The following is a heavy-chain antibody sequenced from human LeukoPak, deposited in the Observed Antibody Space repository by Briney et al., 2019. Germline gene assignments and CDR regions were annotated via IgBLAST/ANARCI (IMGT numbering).Heavy chain of an antibody. CDR2: INPNSGGT. D-gene: IGHD3-16*01. Sequence: ASVKVSCKASGYTFTGYYMHWVRQAPGQGLEWMGWINPNSGGTNYAQKFQGRVTMTRDTSISTAYIELSRLRSDDTAVYYCARAWGEPVMYNWFDPWGQGTLVTVSS. CDR3: ARAWGEPVMYNWFDP. J-gene: IGHJ5*02. CDR1: GYTFTGYY. V-gene: IGHV1-2*02.